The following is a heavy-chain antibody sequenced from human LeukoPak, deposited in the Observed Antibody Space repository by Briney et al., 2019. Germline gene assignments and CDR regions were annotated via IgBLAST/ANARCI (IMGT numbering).Heavy chain of an antibody. V-gene: IGHV4-59*11. CDR3: ARAYYYDSSGYDDAFDI. CDR1: GGSISTHY. Sequence: SETLSLTCTVSGGSISTHYWSWIRQPPGKGLEWIGYIYYSGSTNYNPSLKSRVTISVDTSKNQFSLNLSSVTAADTAVYYCARAYYYDSSGYDDAFDIWGQGTMVTVSS. CDR2: IYYSGST. D-gene: IGHD3-22*01. J-gene: IGHJ3*02.